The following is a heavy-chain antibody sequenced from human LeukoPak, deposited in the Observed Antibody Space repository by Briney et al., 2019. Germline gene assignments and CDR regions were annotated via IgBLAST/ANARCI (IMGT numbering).Heavy chain of an antibody. CDR1: GFTFSSYS. V-gene: IGHV3-7*01. D-gene: IGHD3-10*01. CDR3: ARGILWFGDPSGGYKTDNFDY. Sequence: GGSLRLSCAASGFTFSSYSMNWVRQAPGKGLEWVANIKQDGSEKYYVDSVKGRFTISRDNAKNSLYLQMNSLRAEDTAVYYCARGILWFGDPSGGYKTDNFDYWGQGTLVTVSS. J-gene: IGHJ4*02. CDR2: IKQDGSEK.